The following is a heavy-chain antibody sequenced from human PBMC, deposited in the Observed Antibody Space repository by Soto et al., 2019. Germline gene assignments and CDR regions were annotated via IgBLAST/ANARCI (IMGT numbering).Heavy chain of an antibody. Sequence: QVQLVQSGAEVKKPGASVKVSCKASGYTFTSYGISWVRQAPGQGLEWMGWISAYNGNTKYAQKLQGRVTMTTDTPTSTVYMEWRSLRSGETAGYFCAGDAAVGLFDYWGQGLLITVSS. CDR2: ISAYNGNT. CDR3: AGDAAVGLFDY. D-gene: IGHD1-26*01. V-gene: IGHV1-18*01. J-gene: IGHJ4*02. CDR1: GYTFTSYG.